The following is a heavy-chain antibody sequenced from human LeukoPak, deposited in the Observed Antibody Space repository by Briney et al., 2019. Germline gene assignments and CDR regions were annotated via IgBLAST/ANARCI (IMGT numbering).Heavy chain of an antibody. Sequence: GASVKVSCKASGYTFTSYDINWVRQATGQGLEWMGWMNPNSGNTGYAQKFQGRVTITRNTSISTAYMELSSLRSEDTAVYYCARQGYCSSTSCYNDAFDIWGQGTMVTVSS. CDR1: GYTFTSYD. J-gene: IGHJ3*02. V-gene: IGHV1-8*03. D-gene: IGHD2-2*02. CDR2: MNPNSGNT. CDR3: ARQGYCSSTSCYNDAFDI.